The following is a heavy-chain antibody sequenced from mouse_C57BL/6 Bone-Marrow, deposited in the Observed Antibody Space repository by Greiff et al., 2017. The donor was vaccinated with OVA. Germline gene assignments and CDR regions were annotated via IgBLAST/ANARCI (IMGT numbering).Heavy chain of an antibody. Sequence: EVKLVESGGDLVKPGGSLKLSCAASGFTFSSYGMSWVRQTPDKRLEWVATISSGGSYTYYPDSVKGRFTISRDHAKNTLYMQMSSLKSEDTAMYYCAREDYYALARVYFDYWGQGTTLTVSS. V-gene: IGHV5-6*02. CDR3: AREDYYALARVYFDY. CDR1: GFTFSSYG. D-gene: IGHD1-1*01. J-gene: IGHJ2*01. CDR2: ISSGGSYT.